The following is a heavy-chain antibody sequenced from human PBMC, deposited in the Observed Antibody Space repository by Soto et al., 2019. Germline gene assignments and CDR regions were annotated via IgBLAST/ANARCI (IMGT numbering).Heavy chain of an antibody. CDR1: GFSLSNSGMC. V-gene: IGHV2-70*12. D-gene: IGHD1-26*01. CDR2: IDWEDNK. Sequence: SGPPLVNPTQTLMLTCNVSGFSLSNSGMCVTWIRQPPGKALEWLALIDWEDNKIYSTPLKSRLTLSKDTSKNQVALTMTDLDPVDTATYFCAHRYGGNYYRWYFDSWGQGTLVTVSS. J-gene: IGHJ4*02. CDR3: AHRYGGNYYRWYFDS.